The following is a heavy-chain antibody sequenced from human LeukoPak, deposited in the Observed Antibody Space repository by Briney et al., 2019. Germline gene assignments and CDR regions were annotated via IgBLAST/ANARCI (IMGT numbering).Heavy chain of an antibody. D-gene: IGHD2-2*01. V-gene: IGHV1-18*01. CDR2: ISAYNGNT. CDR3: ARGREYCSSTSCYDAGLDY. CDR1: GYTLTSYG. Sequence: ASVRVSFKASGYTLTSYGISWVRQAPGQGLEWMGWISAYNGNTNYAQKLQGRVTMTTDTSTSTAYMELRSLRSDDTAVYYCARGREYCSSTSCYDAGLDYWGQGTLVTVSS. J-gene: IGHJ4*02.